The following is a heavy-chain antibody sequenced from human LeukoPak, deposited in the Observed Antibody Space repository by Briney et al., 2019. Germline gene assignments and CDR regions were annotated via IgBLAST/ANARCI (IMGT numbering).Heavy chain of an antibody. Sequence: PGGSLRLSCGASGFAFSSYWMTWLRQAPGKGLEFVANIEPAGSATYYADSVKGRFTISRDNTKNLLYLQMNSLTVEDSAVYHCGRFGYVSAVDTWGQGALVTVSS. CDR2: IEPAGSAT. D-gene: IGHD2-15*01. CDR1: GFAFSSYW. V-gene: IGHV3-7*01. CDR3: GRFGYVSAVDT. J-gene: IGHJ5*02.